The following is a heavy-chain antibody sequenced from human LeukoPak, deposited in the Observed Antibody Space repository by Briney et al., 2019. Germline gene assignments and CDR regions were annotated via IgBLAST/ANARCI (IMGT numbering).Heavy chain of an antibody. V-gene: IGHV3-74*01. Sequence: AGGSLRLSCAASGFTFSNYWMHWVRHAPGKGPVWVSRINSDGSSTTYADSVRGRFTISRDNAKNTLYLEMNTLRAEDTAVYYCARDAGIVAFDIWGQGTVVTVSS. CDR1: GFTFSNYW. D-gene: IGHD2-15*01. CDR3: ARDAGIVAFDI. CDR2: INSDGSST. J-gene: IGHJ3*02.